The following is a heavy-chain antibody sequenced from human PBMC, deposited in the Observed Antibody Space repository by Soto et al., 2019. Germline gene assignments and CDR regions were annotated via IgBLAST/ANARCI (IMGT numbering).Heavy chain of an antibody. CDR2: TSYDGSDK. Sequence: VQLVESGGGVVQPGGSLRLSCTASGFTFNTHWMHWVRQAPGKGLEWVALTSYDGSDKYYGDSVRGRFTISRDNSRNTVALQMDSLTLEDTALYYCARWGTTGGLDVWGQGTLVSVS. CDR3: ARWGTTGGLDV. CDR1: GFTFNTHW. J-gene: IGHJ1*01. D-gene: IGHD3-16*01. V-gene: IGHV3-30*03.